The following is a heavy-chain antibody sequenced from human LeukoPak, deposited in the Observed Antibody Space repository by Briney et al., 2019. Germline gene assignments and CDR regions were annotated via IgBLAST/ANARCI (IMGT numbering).Heavy chain of an antibody. CDR2: IYYSGST. V-gene: IGHV4-59*01. CDR1: GGSISSYY. J-gene: IGHJ5*02. CDR3: ARQKIVVVPAATGNWFDP. D-gene: IGHD2-2*01. Sequence: SETLSLTCTVSGGSISSYYWSWIRQPPGKGLEWIGYIYYSGSTNYNPSLKSRVTISVDTSKNQYSLKLSSVTAADTAVYYCARQKIVVVPAATGNWFDPWGQGTLVTISS.